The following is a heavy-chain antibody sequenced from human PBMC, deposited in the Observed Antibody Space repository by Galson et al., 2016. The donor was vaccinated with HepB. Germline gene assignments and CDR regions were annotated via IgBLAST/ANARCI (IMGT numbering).Heavy chain of an antibody. D-gene: IGHD2-2*01. J-gene: IGHJ6*02. CDR3: AREQVPPAWESYYYSYYDGLDV. CDR2: INQDGSEK. V-gene: IGHV3-7*03. Sequence: SLRLSCAVSGFTFNSYWMSWVRQAPGKGLEWVANINQDGSEKYYVDFVKGRFTISRDEAKNSLYLQMNSLRAEDTAVYYCAREQVPPAWESYYYSYYDGLDVGGQGTTVTVSS. CDR1: GFTFNSYW.